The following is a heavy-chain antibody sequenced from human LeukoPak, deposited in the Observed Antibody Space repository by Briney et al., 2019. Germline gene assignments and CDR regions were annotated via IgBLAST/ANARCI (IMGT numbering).Heavy chain of an antibody. CDR3: ARQYSSGWLDAFDI. CDR2: ISTGSSYI. V-gene: IGHV3-21*01. D-gene: IGHD6-19*01. J-gene: IGHJ3*02. CDR1: GLIVSGYN. Sequence: GGSLRLSCAGPGLIVSGYNMNWVRQAPGKGLEWVSYISTGSSYIYYADSVKGRFTISRDNSKNTLYLQMNSLRAEDTAVYYCARQYSSGWLDAFDIWGQGTMVTVSS.